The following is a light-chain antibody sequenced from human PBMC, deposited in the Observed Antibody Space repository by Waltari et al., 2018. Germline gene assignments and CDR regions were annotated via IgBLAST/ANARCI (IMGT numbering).Light chain of an antibody. CDR2: ENN. CDR1: TGHVTCVHY. CDR3: FLSYRGAWV. J-gene: IGLJ3*02. Sequence: QAVVTQDPSLTVSPGGTVTLPCGSSTGHVTCVHYPYCVQQRPAQAPRTLIYENNNKHSNPPAPFPCSLHFSKAALTLVRAQPEDEADYYCFLSYRGAWVFGGLTKLSVL. V-gene: IGLV7-46*02.